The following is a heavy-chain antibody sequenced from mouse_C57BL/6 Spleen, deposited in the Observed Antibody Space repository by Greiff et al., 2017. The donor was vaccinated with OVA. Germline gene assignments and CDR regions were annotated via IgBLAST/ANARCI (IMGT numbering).Heavy chain of an antibody. D-gene: IGHD1-1*01. CDR3: ARLNTVVAYYFDY. J-gene: IGHJ2*01. V-gene: IGHV1-80*01. Sequence: QVQLKQSGAELVKPGASVKISCKASGYAFSSYWMNWVKQRPGKGLEWIGQIYPGDGDTNYNGKFKGKATLTADKSSSTAYMQLSSLTSEDSSVYFCARLNTVVAYYFDYWGQGTTLTVSS. CDR1: GYAFSSYW. CDR2: IYPGDGDT.